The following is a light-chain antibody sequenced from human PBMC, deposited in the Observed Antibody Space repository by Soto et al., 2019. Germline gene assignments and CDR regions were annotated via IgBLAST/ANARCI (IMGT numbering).Light chain of an antibody. V-gene: IGKV3-20*01. CDR3: QYDGNSPFT. Sequence: EIVLTQSPGTLSLSPGERATLSCRASQSVSSSDLAWYQQKPDQAPRLLVYGGSSRAIGIPDRFRGSGSGTGFTLTISRLEPEDFAVYYCQYDGNSPFTFGPGTKVDIK. J-gene: IGKJ3*01. CDR2: GGS. CDR1: QSVSSSD.